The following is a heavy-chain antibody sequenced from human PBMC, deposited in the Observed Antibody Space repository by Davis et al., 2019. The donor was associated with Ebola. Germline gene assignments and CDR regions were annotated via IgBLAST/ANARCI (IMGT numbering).Heavy chain of an antibody. V-gene: IGHV3-74*01. Sequence: GESLKISCAASGFTFSSYWMHWVRQAPGKGLVWVSCINSDGSSTSYADSVKGRFTISRDNAKNTLYLQMNSLRAEDTAVYYCARALRDGNPREDWGQGTLVTVSS. J-gene: IGHJ1*01. CDR1: GFTFSSYW. CDR2: INSDGSST. D-gene: IGHD4-23*01. CDR3: ARALRDGNPRED.